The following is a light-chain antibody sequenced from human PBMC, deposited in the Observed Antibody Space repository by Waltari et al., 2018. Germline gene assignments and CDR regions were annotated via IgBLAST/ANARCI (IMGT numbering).Light chain of an antibody. CDR3: SSYTTSSTLV. J-gene: IGLJ2*01. V-gene: IGLV2-14*03. CDR2: DHN. Sequence: QSALTQPASVSGSPGPSITISCTGSNSEIGGYNFVSWYQQHPGKPPKLMFYDHNKRPSGVSNRFSASKSGKTASLTISGLQAEDEANYYCSSYTTSSTLVFGGGTKVTVL. CDR1: NSEIGGYNF.